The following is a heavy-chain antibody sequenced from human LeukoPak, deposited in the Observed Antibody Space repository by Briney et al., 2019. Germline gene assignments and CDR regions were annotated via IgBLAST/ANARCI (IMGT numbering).Heavy chain of an antibody. Sequence: SQTLSLTCTVSGGSISSGSYYWRWVRQPAGKGLESIGRIYTSGSANYNPSLKCRVTISVDTSRNQLYLKMSSVTAADTAVYYCARSLATFDDYWGQGTLVTVSS. CDR3: ARSLATFDDY. CDR1: GGSISSGSYY. V-gene: IGHV4-61*02. CDR2: IYTSGSA. J-gene: IGHJ4*02. D-gene: IGHD3-16*01.